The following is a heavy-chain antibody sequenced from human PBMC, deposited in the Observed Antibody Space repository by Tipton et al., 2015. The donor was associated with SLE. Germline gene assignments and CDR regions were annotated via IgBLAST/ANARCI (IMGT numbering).Heavy chain of an antibody. CDR1: GGSFSGYY. CDR3: ARHRRWFDP. V-gene: IGHV4-59*08. Sequence: TLSLTCAVYGGSFSGYYWSWIRQPPGKELEWIGYIYHTGSTNYNPSLRSRVAISVDTSKNQFSLKLSSVTAADTAVYFCARHRRWFDPWGQGTLVTVSS. J-gene: IGHJ5*02. CDR2: IYHTGST.